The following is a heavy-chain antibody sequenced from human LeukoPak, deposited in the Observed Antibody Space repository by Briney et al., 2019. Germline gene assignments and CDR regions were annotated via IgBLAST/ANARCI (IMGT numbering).Heavy chain of an antibody. Sequence: SETLSLTCSVSGGSISTYYWSWTRQPPGKGLEWIGYVYYTGSTNYNPSLKSRVTISVDTSKNQFSLKLSSVTAADTAVYFCARDVHYSTSSVYYYYYMDVWGKGTTVAVSS. D-gene: IGHD6-6*01. J-gene: IGHJ6*03. CDR1: GGSISTYY. CDR2: VYYTGST. CDR3: ARDVHYSTSSVYYYYYMDV. V-gene: IGHV4-59*01.